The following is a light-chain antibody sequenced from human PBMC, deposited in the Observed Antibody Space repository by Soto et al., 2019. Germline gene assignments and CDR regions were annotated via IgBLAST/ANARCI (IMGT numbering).Light chain of an antibody. CDR1: SSDVGGYNY. V-gene: IGLV2-8*01. J-gene: IGLJ2*01. CDR2: EVN. Sequence: QSALTQPPSASGSPGQSVTISCTGTSSDVGGYNYVSWYQQHPGKASKLMIYEVNKRPSGVPDRFSGSKSGNTASLTVSGLQAEDEADYYCSAYAGSNNLVFGGGTKVTVL. CDR3: SAYAGSNNLV.